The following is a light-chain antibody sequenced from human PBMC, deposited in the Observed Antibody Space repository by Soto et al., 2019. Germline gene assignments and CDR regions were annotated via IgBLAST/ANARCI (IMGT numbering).Light chain of an antibody. CDR3: QQYSMWPT. Sequence: DIVLTQSPATLSLSPGERATLSCRASQNVSTYLAWYQQKPGQGPRRLIYNASTRATGIAARFSGSGSGREFTIIIGSLQAEESESLYCQQYSMWPTFGEGTRLEIK. V-gene: IGKV3-11*02. CDR2: NAS. CDR1: QNVSTY. J-gene: IGKJ5*01.